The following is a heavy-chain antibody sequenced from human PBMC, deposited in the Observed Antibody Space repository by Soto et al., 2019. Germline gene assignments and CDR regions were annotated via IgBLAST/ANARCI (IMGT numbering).Heavy chain of an antibody. CDR2: ISGGGDGT. CDR3: AKKGLGSLATYCSTGDCHYAFDI. J-gene: IGHJ3*02. D-gene: IGHD2-2*01. CDR1: GFTFGNYS. V-gene: IGHV3-23*01. Sequence: EVQLLESGGGLVQPGGSLRLSCAASGFTFGNYSRIWVRQAPGKGLEWVSTISGGGDGTYYADSVGGRFTISRENSRNTVYLQMNSLRAEDTAVYYCAKKGLGSLATYCSTGDCHYAFDIWGQGTMVTVSS.